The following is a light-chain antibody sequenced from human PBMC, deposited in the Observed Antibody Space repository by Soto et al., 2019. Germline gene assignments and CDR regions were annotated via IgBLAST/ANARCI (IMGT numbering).Light chain of an antibody. CDR2: DVS. J-gene: IGLJ3*02. Sequence: QSALTQPRSVSGSPGQSVTISCTGTSSDVGGYNYVSWYQQHPGKAPKLMIYDVSKRPSGVPDRFSGSKSGNMASLTISGLQAEDEADYYCCSYAGSYTPNWVFGGGTKLTVL. V-gene: IGLV2-11*01. CDR1: SSDVGGYNY. CDR3: CSYAGSYTPNWV.